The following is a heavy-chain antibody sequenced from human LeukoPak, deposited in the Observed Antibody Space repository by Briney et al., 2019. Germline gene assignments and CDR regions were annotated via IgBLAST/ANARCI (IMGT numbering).Heavy chain of an antibody. J-gene: IGHJ4*02. CDR3: AKDSGFYCSSTSCSDPDY. CDR1: GFTFSSYG. V-gene: IGHV3-30*02. Sequence: GGSLRLSCAASGFTFSSYGMHWVRQAPDKGLEWVAFIRYDGSNKYYADSVKGRFTISRDNSKNTLYLQMNSLRAEDTAVYYCAKDSGFYCSSTSCSDPDYWGQGTLVTVSS. CDR2: IRYDGSNK. D-gene: IGHD2-2*01.